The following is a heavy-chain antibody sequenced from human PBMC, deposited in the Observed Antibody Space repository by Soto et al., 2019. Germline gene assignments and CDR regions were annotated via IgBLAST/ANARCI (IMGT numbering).Heavy chain of an antibody. Sequence: QLQLQESGPGLVKPSETLSLTCTVSGGSISSSSYYWGWIRQPPGKGLEWIGSIYYSGSTYYNPSLKSRVTISVDTSKNQFSLKLSSVTAADTAVYYCARHDVRRYDYGDYGGGWFDPWGQGTLVTVSS. D-gene: IGHD4-17*01. CDR2: IYYSGST. CDR3: ARHDVRRYDYGDYGGGWFDP. J-gene: IGHJ5*02. V-gene: IGHV4-39*01. CDR1: GGSISSSSYY.